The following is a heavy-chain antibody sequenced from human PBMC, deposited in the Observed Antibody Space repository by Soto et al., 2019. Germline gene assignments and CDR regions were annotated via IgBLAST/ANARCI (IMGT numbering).Heavy chain of an antibody. D-gene: IGHD6-13*01. V-gene: IGHV1-69*13. CDR2: IIPIFGTA. CDR1: GGTFSSYA. CDR3: ARGTPNLAAAGTYDYFDY. Sequence: SVKVSCKASGGTFSSYAISWVRQAPGQGLEWMGGIIPIFGTANYAQKFQGRVTITADESTSTAYMELSSLRSEDTAVYYCARGTPNLAAAGTYDYFDYWGQGTLVTVSS. J-gene: IGHJ4*02.